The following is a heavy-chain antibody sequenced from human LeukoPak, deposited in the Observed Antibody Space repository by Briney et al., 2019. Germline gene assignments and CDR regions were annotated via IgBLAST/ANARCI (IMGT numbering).Heavy chain of an antibody. CDR1: GYTFTGYS. Sequence: ASVKVSCKASGYTFTGYSIHWVRQAPGQGLEWMGWINLKSGGTNYAQKFQARVTMTRETSISTAYMELSRLRSDDTAVYYCATASGSYDDAFDIWGQGTMVTVSS. CDR2: INLKSGGT. J-gene: IGHJ3*02. V-gene: IGHV1-2*02. D-gene: IGHD1-26*01. CDR3: ATASGSYDDAFDI.